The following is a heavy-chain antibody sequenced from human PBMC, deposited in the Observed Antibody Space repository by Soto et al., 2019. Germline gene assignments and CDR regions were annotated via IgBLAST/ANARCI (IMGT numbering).Heavy chain of an antibody. D-gene: IGHD3-3*01. J-gene: IGHJ6*02. CDR2: ISSGGYI. Sequence: PGGSLRLSCAASGFTFSTYTMNWVRQAPGRGLEWVSTISSGGYIYYADSVKGRFTISRDNAKNILYLQMNSLRAEDTAVYYCARDPPLDGDFWSGYYKYGMDVWGQGTTVTVSS. CDR3: ARDPPLDGDFWSGYYKYGMDV. V-gene: IGHV3-21*01. CDR1: GFTFSTYT.